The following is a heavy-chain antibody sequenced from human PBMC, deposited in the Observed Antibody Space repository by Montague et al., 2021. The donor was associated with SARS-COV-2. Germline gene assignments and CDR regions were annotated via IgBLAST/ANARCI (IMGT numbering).Heavy chain of an antibody. CDR1: GASINAYY. V-gene: IGHV4-59*01. CDR2: TYYSGSA. J-gene: IGHJ4*02. D-gene: IGHD2-2*01. CDR3: ARLAPERHCSVATCSPH. Sequence: SETLSLTCTVSGASINAYYWTWIRQPPGKGLEYIGFTYYSGSANYNPSLKNRVTISVDKSKNQFSLTLTSATAADTAMYYCARLAPERHCSVATCSPHWGQGILVTVSS.